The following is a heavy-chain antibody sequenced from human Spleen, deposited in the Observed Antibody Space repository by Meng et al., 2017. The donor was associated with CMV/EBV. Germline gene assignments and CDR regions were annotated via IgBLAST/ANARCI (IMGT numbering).Heavy chain of an antibody. J-gene: IGHJ4*02. Sequence: SETLSLTCTVSGGSISSSSHFWGWIRQPPGKGLEWIGRIYYSGSTFYNPSLNSRVTISVDTSKNQFSLRLSSVTAADTAVYYCARGGGGLRFLEPFDFWGQGVLVTVSS. CDR3: ARGGGGLRFLEPFDF. D-gene: IGHD3-3*01. CDR1: GGSISSSSHF. V-gene: IGHV4-39*07. CDR2: IYYSGST.